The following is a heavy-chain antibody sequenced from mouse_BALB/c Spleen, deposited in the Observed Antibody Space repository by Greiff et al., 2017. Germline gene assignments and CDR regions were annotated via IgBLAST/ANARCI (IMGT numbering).Heavy chain of an antibody. CDR3: AREGGHYYGYYAMDY. CDR1: GFSLTSYG. V-gene: IGHV2-9*02. CDR2: IWAGGST. Sequence: VQLQESGPGLVAPSQSLSITCTVSGFSLTSYGVHWVRQPPGKGLEWLGVIWAGGSTNYNSALMSRLSISKDNSKSQVFLKMNSLQTDDTAMYYCAREGGHYYGYYAMDYWGQGTSVTVSS. D-gene: IGHD1-2*01. J-gene: IGHJ4*01.